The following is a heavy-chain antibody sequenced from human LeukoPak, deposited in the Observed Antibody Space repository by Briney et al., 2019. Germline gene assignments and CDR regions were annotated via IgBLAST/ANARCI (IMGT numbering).Heavy chain of an antibody. CDR2: ISSSGSTI. CDR1: GFTLSSYE. D-gene: IGHD3-10*02. V-gene: IGHV3-48*03. Sequence: PGGSLRLSCAASGFTLSSYEMNWVRQAPGKGLEWVSYISSSGSTIYYADSVKGRFTISRDIAKNSLYLQMNSLRAEDTAVYYCAELGITMIGGVWGKGTTVTISS. CDR3: AELGITMIGGV. J-gene: IGHJ6*04.